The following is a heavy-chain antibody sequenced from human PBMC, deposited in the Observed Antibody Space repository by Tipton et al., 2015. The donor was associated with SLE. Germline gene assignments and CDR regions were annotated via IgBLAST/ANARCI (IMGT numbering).Heavy chain of an antibody. D-gene: IGHD6-6*01. CDR3: AREGTAARPLDY. CDR2: IYTSGST. CDR1: GGSISSGSYY. J-gene: IGHJ4*02. V-gene: IGHV4-61*09. Sequence: TLSLTCTVSGGSISSGSYYWRWIRQPAGKGLEWIGHIYTSGSTNYNPSLKSRVTMSVDTSKNQFSLNLTSLTAADTAVYYCAREGTAARPLDYWGQGTLVTVSS.